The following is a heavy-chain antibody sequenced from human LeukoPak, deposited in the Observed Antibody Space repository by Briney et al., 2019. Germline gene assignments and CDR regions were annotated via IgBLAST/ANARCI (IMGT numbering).Heavy chain of an antibody. CDR1: GYTFTSYG. CDR3: AGGVRGVILPHY. J-gene: IGHJ4*02. CDR2: ISAYNGNT. V-gene: IGHV1-18*01. D-gene: IGHD3-10*01. Sequence: ASVKVSCKASGYTFTSYGISWVRQAPGQGLEWMGWISAYNGNTNYAQKLQGRVTMTRDTSTSTVYMELSSLRSEDTAVHYCAGGVRGVILPHYWGQGTLVTVSS.